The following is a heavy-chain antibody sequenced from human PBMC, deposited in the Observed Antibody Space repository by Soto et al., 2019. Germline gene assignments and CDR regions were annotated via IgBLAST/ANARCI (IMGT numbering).Heavy chain of an antibody. D-gene: IGHD6-19*01. V-gene: IGHV4-61*01. CDR2: IYYSGST. CDR3: ARYSSGRMGFYFDF. J-gene: IGHJ4*02. Sequence: SETLSLTCTVSGGSVSSGSYYWSWIRQPPGKGLEWIGYIYYSGSTNYNPSLKSRVTISVDTSKNQFSLKLSSVTAADTAVYYCARYSSGRMGFYFDFWGQGTLVTVSS. CDR1: GGSVSSGSYY.